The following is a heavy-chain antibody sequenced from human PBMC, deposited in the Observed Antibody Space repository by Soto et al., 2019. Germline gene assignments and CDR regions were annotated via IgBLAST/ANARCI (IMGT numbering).Heavy chain of an antibody. CDR2: ISAYNGNT. V-gene: IGHV1-18*01. CDR1: GYTFTSYG. CDR3: ASTLRYFDWLLSPYAFDI. Sequence: GASVKVSCKASGYTFTSYGISWVRQAPGQGLEWMEWISAYNGNTNYAQKLQGRVTMTTDTSTSTAYMELRSLRSDDTAVYYCASTLRYFDWLLSPYAFDIWGQGTMVTVSS. D-gene: IGHD3-9*01. J-gene: IGHJ3*02.